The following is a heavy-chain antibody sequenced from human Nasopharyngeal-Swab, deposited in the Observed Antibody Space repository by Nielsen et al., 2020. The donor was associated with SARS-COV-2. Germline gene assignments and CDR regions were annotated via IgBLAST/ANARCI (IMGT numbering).Heavy chain of an antibody. D-gene: IGHD1-26*01. V-gene: IGHV3-30*04. Sequence: GGSLRLSCAASGFTFSSYAMHWVRQAPGKGLEWVAVISYDGSNKYYADSVKGRFTLSRDNSKNTVYLQMNSLRAEDTAVYYCARDPRGLWDSYGMDVWGQGTTVTVSS. CDR1: GFTFSSYA. CDR2: ISYDGSNK. J-gene: IGHJ6*02. CDR3: ARDPRGLWDSYGMDV.